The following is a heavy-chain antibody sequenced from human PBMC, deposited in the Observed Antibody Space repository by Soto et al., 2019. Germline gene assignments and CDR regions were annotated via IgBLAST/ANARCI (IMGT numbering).Heavy chain of an antibody. Sequence: QVQLVQSGAEEKKPGASVKVSCKASGYSFTSYAMHWVRQAPGQRLEWMGWINAGNGNTKYSQKFQGRVTITRDTSASSPYMQLSSLRSEDTAMYYCARAVAVPAACDYWGQGTLVTVSS. J-gene: IGHJ4*02. CDR2: INAGNGNT. V-gene: IGHV1-3*05. CDR3: ARAVAVPAACDY. D-gene: IGHD6-19*01. CDR1: GYSFTSYA.